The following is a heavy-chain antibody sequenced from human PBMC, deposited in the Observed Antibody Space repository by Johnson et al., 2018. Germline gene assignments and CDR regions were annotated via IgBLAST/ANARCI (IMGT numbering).Heavy chain of an antibody. CDR2: ISYDGRNK. CDR3: AKGGGSPDAFDI. Sequence: VQLVESGGGVVQPGRSLRLCCAASGFTFSSYAMHWVRQAPGKGLEWVAVISYDGRNKYYADSVKGRFTISRDNSKNTLYLQMNSRRAEDTAVYYCAKGGGSPDAFDIWGQGTMVTVSS. J-gene: IGHJ3*02. D-gene: IGHD1-26*01. CDR1: GFTFSSYA. V-gene: IGHV3-30-3*01.